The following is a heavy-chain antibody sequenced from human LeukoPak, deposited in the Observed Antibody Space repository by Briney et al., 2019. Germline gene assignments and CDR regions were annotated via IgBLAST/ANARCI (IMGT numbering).Heavy chain of an antibody. D-gene: IGHD3-22*01. CDR2: ISYDGSNK. Sequence: PGGSLRLSCAASGFTFSSYNMNWVRQAPGKGLEWVSFISYDGSNKYYADSVKGRFTISRDNSKNTLHLQMNSLRAEDTAVYYCAKERPYYYDSSGYLHDHWGQGSLVTVSS. CDR3: AKERPYYYDSSGYLHDH. J-gene: IGHJ4*02. CDR1: GFTFSSYN. V-gene: IGHV3-30*18.